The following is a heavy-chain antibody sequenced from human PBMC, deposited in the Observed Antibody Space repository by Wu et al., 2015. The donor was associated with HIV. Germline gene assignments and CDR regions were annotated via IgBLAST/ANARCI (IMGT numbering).Heavy chain of an antibody. D-gene: IGHD3-22*01. CDR2: INPGIGST. CDR1: GYAFTSYY. V-gene: IGHV1-2*06. CDR3: ARDKILWYYYDSSGYYENGLAY. J-gene: IGHJ4*02. Sequence: QVKVVQSGAEVRKPGASVNISCEASGYAFTSYYIHWVRQAPGQGLEWLGLINPGIGSTYYAEKFQGRVTMTRDTSISTAYMELSRLRSDDTAVYYCARDKILWYYYDSSGYYENGLAYWGQGTLVTVSS.